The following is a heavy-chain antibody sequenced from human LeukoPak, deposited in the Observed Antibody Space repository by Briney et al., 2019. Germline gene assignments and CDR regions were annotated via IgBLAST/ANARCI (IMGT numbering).Heavy chain of an antibody. Sequence: ASAKVSCKASGYSFTSHYMHWVRQAPGQGLEWMGLINPSGSATRYAQSFQGRVTMTRDLSTSTDYMELSSLRSDDTAVYFCARDISEGDYAWWFDPWGQGTLVTVAS. CDR2: INPSGSAT. CDR1: GYSFTSHY. J-gene: IGHJ5*02. D-gene: IGHD3-16*01. CDR3: ARDISEGDYAWWFDP. V-gene: IGHV1-46*01.